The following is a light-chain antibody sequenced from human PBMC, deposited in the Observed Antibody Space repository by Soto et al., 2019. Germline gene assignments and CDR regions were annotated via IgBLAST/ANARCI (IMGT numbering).Light chain of an antibody. V-gene: IGLV1-51*02. CDR2: ENN. J-gene: IGLJ1*01. CDR1: SSNIGNNY. CDR3: GTWDSSLSAGDV. Sequence: QSVLTQPPSVSAAPGQKVTISCSGSSSNIGNNYVSRYQQLPGTAPKLLIYENNKRPSGIPDRFSGSKSGTSATLGITGLQTGDEADYYCGTWDSSLSAGDVFGTGTKVTVL.